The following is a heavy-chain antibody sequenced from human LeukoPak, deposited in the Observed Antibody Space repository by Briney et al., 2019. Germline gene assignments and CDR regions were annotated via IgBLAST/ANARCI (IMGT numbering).Heavy chain of an antibody. CDR2: FSGSGGGT. Sequence: PGGTLRLSCAASGFTVSSYGMTWVRQAPGKGLEWVSSFSGSGGGTYYADSVKGRFTISRDNSKNTLYLQMNSLRAEDTAVYYCAKDREFEGYGPEGVFHYWGQGTLVTVSS. CDR3: AKDREFEGYGPEGVFHY. J-gene: IGHJ4*02. D-gene: IGHD3-10*01. CDR1: GFTVSSYG. V-gene: IGHV3-23*01.